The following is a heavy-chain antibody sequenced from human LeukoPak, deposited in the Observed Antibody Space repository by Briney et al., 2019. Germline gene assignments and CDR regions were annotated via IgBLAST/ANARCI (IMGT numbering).Heavy chain of an antibody. CDR3: PRDPLEYYYDSSGQDY. Sequence: ASVKVSCKASGYTFTSYGISWVRQAPGQGLEWMGWISAYNGNTNYAQKLQGRVTMTTDTSTSTAYMELRSLRSDDTAVYYCPRDPLEYYYDSSGQDYWGQGTLVTVSS. CDR2: ISAYNGNT. J-gene: IGHJ4*02. V-gene: IGHV1-18*01. D-gene: IGHD3-22*01. CDR1: GYTFTSYG.